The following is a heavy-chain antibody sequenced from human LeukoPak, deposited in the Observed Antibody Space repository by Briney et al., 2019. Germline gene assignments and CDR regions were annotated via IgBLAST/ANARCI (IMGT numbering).Heavy chain of an antibody. CDR3: ARVSRGAAAGASH. Sequence: SGTLSLTCTVSGGSISSYYWSWIRQPAGKGLEWIGRVYSGGRTNYNPSLKSRVTISVDTSKNQFSLKLSSVTAADTAVYYCARVSRGAAAGASHWGQGTLVTVSS. CDR2: VYSGGRT. CDR1: GGSISSYY. J-gene: IGHJ4*02. D-gene: IGHD6-13*01. V-gene: IGHV4-4*07.